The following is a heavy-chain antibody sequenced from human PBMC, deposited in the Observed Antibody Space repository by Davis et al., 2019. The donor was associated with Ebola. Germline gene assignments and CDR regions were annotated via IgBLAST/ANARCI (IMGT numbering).Heavy chain of an antibody. Sequence: GESLKISCAASGFTFSRYDMHWVRQAPGKGLEWVAIISYDGSNKYYADSVKGRFTISRDNSKNTLYLQMDGLRAEDTALYYCARVREYGMDVWGQGTTVTVSS. V-gene: IGHV3-30*03. CDR3: ARVREYGMDV. J-gene: IGHJ6*02. CDR2: ISYDGSNK. CDR1: GFTFSRYD.